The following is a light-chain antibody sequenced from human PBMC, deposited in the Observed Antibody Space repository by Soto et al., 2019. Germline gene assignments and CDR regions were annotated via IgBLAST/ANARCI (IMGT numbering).Light chain of an antibody. CDR2: AAS. Sequence: DLQMTQSPSSLSASVGDRVTISCQASQDINNYLNWYQQKPGKAPKLLIYAASSLQSGVPSRFSGSGSGTDFTLTISSLQPEDFATYYCQQSYSTPSITFGQGTRLEIK. CDR3: QQSYSTPSIT. J-gene: IGKJ5*01. CDR1: QDINNY. V-gene: IGKV1-39*01.